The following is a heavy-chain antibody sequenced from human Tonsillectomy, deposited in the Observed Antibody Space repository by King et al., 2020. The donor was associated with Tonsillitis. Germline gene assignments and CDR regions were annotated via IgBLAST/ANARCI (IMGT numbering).Heavy chain of an antibody. D-gene: IGHD6-13*01. CDR1: GFTFNNAW. V-gene: IGHV3-15*01. Sequence: VQLVESGGGLVKPGGSLRLSCAASGFTFNNAWMSWVRQAPGKGLEWVGRIKSAADGGTTGYAAPVKGRFTISRDDSENTLYLQMNRLQTEDTAVYYWAAEGAAAGRWYVDYWRQGTLVTVSS. J-gene: IGHJ4*02. CDR2: IKSAADGGTT. CDR3: AAEGAAAGRWYVDY.